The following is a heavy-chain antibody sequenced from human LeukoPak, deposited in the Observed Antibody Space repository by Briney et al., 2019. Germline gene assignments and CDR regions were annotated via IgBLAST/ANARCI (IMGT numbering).Heavy chain of an antibody. Sequence: GGSLRLSCAGSGFIFNNYAMHWVRQPPGKGLEWVSGISWNSGSIDYADSVKGRFTISRDNAKNSLYLQMNSLRVENTAFYYCAKDNRRHYTSGPNPDSLHWGQGALVTVSS. D-gene: IGHD6-19*01. V-gene: IGHV3-9*01. J-gene: IGHJ4*02. CDR3: AKDNRRHYTSGPNPDSLH. CDR2: ISWNSGSI. CDR1: GFIFNNYA.